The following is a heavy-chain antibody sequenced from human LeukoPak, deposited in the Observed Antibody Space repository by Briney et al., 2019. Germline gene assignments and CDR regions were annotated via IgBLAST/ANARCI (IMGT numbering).Heavy chain of an antibody. J-gene: IGHJ3*02. CDR2: ITTTGRTI. CDR1: EFAFSDYY. Sequence: PGGSLRLSCAASEFAFSDYYMSWIRQAPGKGLEWVAHITTTGRTIFYADSVKGRFTISRDNANNSLYLEMSSLRAEDTAVYYCARDRRPYNSDAFDIWGQGTTVTVSS. D-gene: IGHD1-20*01. V-gene: IGHV3-11*01. CDR3: ARDRRPYNSDAFDI.